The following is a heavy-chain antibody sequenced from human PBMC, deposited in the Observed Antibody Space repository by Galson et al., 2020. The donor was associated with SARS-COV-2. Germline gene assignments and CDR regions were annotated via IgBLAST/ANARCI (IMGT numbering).Heavy chain of an antibody. Sequence: QPGESLKISCTASGFTFSSFAVNWVRQAPAKGLEWLSSISSSGSSIFYADSVKARFSISRDNAKNSVYLQMNSLRVEDTAVYYCARVAGCSGTSCSDAFDIWGHGTMVTVSS. CDR2: ISSSGSSI. CDR3: ARVAGCSGTSCSDAFDI. V-gene: IGHV3-48*03. CDR1: GFTFSSFA. J-gene: IGHJ3*02. D-gene: IGHD2-2*01.